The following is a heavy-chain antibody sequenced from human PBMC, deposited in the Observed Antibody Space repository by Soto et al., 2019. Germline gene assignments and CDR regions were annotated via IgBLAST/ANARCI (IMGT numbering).Heavy chain of an antibody. V-gene: IGHV3-30*18. Sequence: QVQLVESGGGVVQPGRSLRLSCAASGFTFSSYGMHWVRQAPGKGLEWVAVISYDGSNKYYADSVKGRFTISRDNSKNTLYLQMNSLRAEDTAVYYCAKSKQLSNYYYYYGMDVW. J-gene: IGHJ6*01. D-gene: IGHD5-18*01. CDR1: GFTFSSYG. CDR2: ISYDGSNK. CDR3: AKSKQLSNYYYYYGMDV.